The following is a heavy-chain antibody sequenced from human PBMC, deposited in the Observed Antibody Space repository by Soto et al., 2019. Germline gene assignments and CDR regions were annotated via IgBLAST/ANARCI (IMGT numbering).Heavy chain of an antibody. D-gene: IGHD6-19*01. J-gene: IGHJ4*02. V-gene: IGHV4-34*01. CDR1: GGSFSGYY. Sequence: QVQLQQWGAGLLKPSETLSLTCAVYGGSFSGYYWSWIRQPAGKGREWIGEIKHSGSTNYKPSLKSRVTISVDTSKNQSSLKLSSVSAEDTAVYYWARGYTVAVAGTEGYYYNYWGQGTLVTVSS. CDR2: IKHSGST. CDR3: ARGYTVAVAGTEGYYYNY.